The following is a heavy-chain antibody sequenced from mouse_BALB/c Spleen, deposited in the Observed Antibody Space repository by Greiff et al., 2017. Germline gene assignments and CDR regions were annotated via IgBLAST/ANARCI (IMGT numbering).Heavy chain of an antibody. CDR1: GFNIKDTY. V-gene: IGHV14-3*02. CDR2: IDPANGNT. J-gene: IGHJ2*01. Sequence: EVQLQQSGAELVKPGASVKLSCTASGFNIKDTYMHWVKQRPEQGLEWIGRIDPANGNTKYDPKFQDKATITADASSNTAYLQLSSLTSEGTAVYYCARSYCGSSVWGQGTTRTGSS. CDR3: ARSYCGSSV. D-gene: IGHD1-1*01.